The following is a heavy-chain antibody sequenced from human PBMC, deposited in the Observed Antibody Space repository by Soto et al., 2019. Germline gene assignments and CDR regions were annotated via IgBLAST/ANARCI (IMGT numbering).Heavy chain of an antibody. CDR2: ISGNSGSL. CDR1: GFIFDDYA. D-gene: IGHD6-6*01. CDR3: AKDRYSSSAYYYYGMDA. J-gene: IGHJ6*02. V-gene: IGHV3-9*01. Sequence: EVQLVESGGGLVQPGRALRLSCAASGFIFDDYAMHWVRQAPGKGLEWVAVISGNSGSLGYADSVKGRFTISRDNAKNSLYLQMNILRAEDTALYYCAKDRYSSSAYYYYGMDAWGQGTTVTVSS.